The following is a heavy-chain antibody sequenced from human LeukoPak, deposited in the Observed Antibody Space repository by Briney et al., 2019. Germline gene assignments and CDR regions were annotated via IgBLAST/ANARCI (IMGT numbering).Heavy chain of an antibody. Sequence: PGGSLRLSCAASGFTFSSYGMHWVRQAPGKGLEWVAFIRYDGSNKYYADSVKGRFTISRDNSKNTLYLQMNSLRAEDTAVYYCAKGLCYYDSSDDSPRARHFDYWGQGTLVTVSS. D-gene: IGHD3-22*01. CDR2: IRYDGSNK. CDR1: GFTFSSYG. V-gene: IGHV3-30*02. CDR3: AKGLCYYDSSDDSPRARHFDY. J-gene: IGHJ4*02.